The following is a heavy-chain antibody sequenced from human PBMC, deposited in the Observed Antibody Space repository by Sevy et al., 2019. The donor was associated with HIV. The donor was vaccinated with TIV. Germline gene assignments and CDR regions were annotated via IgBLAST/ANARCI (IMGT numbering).Heavy chain of an antibody. Sequence: GGSLRLSCAASGFTVSSNYMSWVRQAPGKGLEWVSVIYSGGSTYYTDSVKGRFTISRDNSKNTRYLQMNSLRAEDTAVYYCAHSWYFDYWGQGTLVTVSS. J-gene: IGHJ4*02. D-gene: IGHD6-13*01. CDR1: GFTVSSNY. CDR3: AHSWYFDY. CDR2: IYSGGST. V-gene: IGHV3-53*01.